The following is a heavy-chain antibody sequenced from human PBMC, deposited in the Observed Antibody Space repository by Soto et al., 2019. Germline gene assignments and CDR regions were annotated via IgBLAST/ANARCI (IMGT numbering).Heavy chain of an antibody. D-gene: IGHD3-10*01. Sequence: SATLSLTFAVSGCSIGGVCYSWSWIRQPPVVVLEWIGYMYHSGTFLKSPSLKTRLTMSLDMSKNQFSLTLNSMTAADTAVYYCARAQLYSGSGNYNKLMVDAWGQ. CDR2: MYHSGTF. J-gene: IGHJ5*02. CDR1: GCSIGGVCYS. CDR3: ARAQLYSGSGNYNKLMVDA. V-gene: IGHV4-30-2*01.